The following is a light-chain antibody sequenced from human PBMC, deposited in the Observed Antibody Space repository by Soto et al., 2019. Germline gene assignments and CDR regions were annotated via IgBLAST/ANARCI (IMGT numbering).Light chain of an antibody. CDR1: SSDVGSYNY. V-gene: IGLV2-14*01. J-gene: IGLJ2*01. Sequence: QSALTQPASVSGSPGQSITISCTGTSSDVGSYNYVSWYQQHPGEAPKLMIYEVRNRPSGVSDRFSGSKSGKTASLTIFGLQAEDEADYYCSSYTTSTTQVFGGGTQLTVL. CDR2: EVR. CDR3: SSYTTSTTQV.